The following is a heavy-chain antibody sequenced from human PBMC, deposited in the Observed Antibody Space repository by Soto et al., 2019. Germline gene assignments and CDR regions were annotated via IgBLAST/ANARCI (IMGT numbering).Heavy chain of an antibody. CDR2: TYYRSKWYN. J-gene: IGHJ5*02. CDR3: ARGRNFNFLGYCSSTSCYRLNWFDP. V-gene: IGHV6-1*01. Sequence: SQTLSLTCAISGDSVSSNSAAWNWIRQSPSRGLEWLGRTYYRSKWYNDYAVSVKSRITINPDTSKNQFSLQLNSVTPEDTAVYYCARGRNFNFLGYCSSTSCYRLNWFDPWGQGTLVTVSS. D-gene: IGHD2-2*01. CDR1: GDSVSSNSAA.